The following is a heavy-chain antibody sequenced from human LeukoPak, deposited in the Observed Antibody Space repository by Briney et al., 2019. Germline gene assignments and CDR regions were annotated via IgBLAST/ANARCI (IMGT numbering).Heavy chain of an antibody. CDR1: GFTFSSYW. CDR3: ARVKDIAVAGSPDY. D-gene: IGHD6-19*01. CDR2: INTDGSSV. Sequence: PGGSLRLSCAASGFTFSSYWMHWVRQAPGRGLVWVSRINTDGSSVSHADSVKGRFTISRDNAKDTLYLQMNSLRVEDTAVYYRARVKDIAVAGSPDYWGQGTLVTVSS. J-gene: IGHJ4*02. V-gene: IGHV3-74*01.